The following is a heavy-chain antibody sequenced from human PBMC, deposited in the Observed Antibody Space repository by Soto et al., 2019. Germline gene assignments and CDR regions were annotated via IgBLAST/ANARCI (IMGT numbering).Heavy chain of an antibody. CDR3: ARDDYYDSSGYYYS. CDR1: GGTFRSYA. Sequence: SVKVSCKASGGTFRSYAISWVRQAPGQGLEWMGGIIPIFGTANYAQKFQGRVTITADESTSTAYMELSSLRSEDTAVYYCARDDYYDSSGYYYSWGQGTLVTGS. J-gene: IGHJ4*02. D-gene: IGHD3-22*01. V-gene: IGHV1-69*13. CDR2: IIPIFGTA.